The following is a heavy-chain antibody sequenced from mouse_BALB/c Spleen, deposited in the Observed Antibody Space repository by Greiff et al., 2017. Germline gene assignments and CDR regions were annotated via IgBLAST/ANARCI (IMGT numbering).Heavy chain of an antibody. CDR1: GFNIKDYY. CDR2: IDPENGNT. J-gene: IGHJ1*01. V-gene: IGHV14-1*02. CDR3: ARRVDWYFDV. D-gene: IGHD1-1*01. Sequence: EVQRVESGAELVRPGALVKLSCKASGFNIKDYYMHWVKQRPEQGLEWIGWIDPENGNTIYDPKFQGKASITADTSSNTAYLQLSSLTSEDTAVYYCARRVDWYFDVWGAGTTVTVSS.